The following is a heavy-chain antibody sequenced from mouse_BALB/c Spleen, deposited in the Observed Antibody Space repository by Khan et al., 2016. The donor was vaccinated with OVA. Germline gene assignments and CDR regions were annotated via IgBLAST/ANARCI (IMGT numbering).Heavy chain of an antibody. CDR2: IGPGRGST. V-gene: IGHV1S41*01. CDR1: GYTFTSYW. D-gene: IGHD1-1*01. J-gene: IGHJ4*01. Sequence: DLVKPGASVKLSCKASGYTFTSYWINWIKQRPGQGLEWIGRIGPGRGSTYYNEMFKGKATLTVDTSSSKAYIQLSSLSSEDSAVYFCARENYYGRTWYARDYWGQGTSVTVSS. CDR3: ARENYYGRTWYARDY.